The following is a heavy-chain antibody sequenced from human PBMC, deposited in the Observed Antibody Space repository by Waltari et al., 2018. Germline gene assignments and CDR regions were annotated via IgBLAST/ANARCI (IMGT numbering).Heavy chain of an antibody. D-gene: IGHD5-18*01. CDR3: ARDGYSYGLGTFDI. V-gene: IGHV3-74*01. CDR1: GFTFSIYW. CDR2: INSDGSST. Sequence: EVQLVESGGGSVQPGGSLRLSCAAPGFTFSIYWMHWVRHAPGKGLVWVSGINSDGSSTSYADSVKGRFTISRDNAKNTLYLQMNSLRAEDTAVYYCARDGYSYGLGTFDIWGQGTMVTVSS. J-gene: IGHJ3*02.